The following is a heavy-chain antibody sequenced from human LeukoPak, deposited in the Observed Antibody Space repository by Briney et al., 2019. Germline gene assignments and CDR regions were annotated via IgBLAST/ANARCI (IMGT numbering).Heavy chain of an antibody. D-gene: IGHD6-19*01. J-gene: IGHJ4*02. CDR2: ISWNSGSI. CDR3: AKHIRSSGWYWFDY. V-gene: IGHV3-9*01. CDR1: GFTFDDYA. Sequence: GGSLRLSCAASGFTFDDYAMHWVRQAPGKGLEWVSGISWNSGSIGYADSVKGRFTISRDNAKNSLYLQMNSLRAEDTALYYCAKHIRSSGWYWFDYWGQGTLVTVSS.